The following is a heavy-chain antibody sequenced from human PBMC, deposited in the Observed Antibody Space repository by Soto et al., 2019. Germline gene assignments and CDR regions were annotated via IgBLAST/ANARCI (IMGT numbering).Heavy chain of an antibody. D-gene: IGHD6-19*01. Sequence: GGSLKLSCAASGFTFSSYAMHWVRQAPGKGLEWVAVISYDGSNKYYADPVKGRFTISRDNSKNTLYLQMNSLRAEDTAVYYCASFLPKQPGIAVAGWRVDYWGQGTLVNVPS. V-gene: IGHV3-30-3*01. CDR1: GFTFSSYA. J-gene: IGHJ4*02. CDR2: ISYDGSNK. CDR3: ASFLPKQPGIAVAGWRVDY.